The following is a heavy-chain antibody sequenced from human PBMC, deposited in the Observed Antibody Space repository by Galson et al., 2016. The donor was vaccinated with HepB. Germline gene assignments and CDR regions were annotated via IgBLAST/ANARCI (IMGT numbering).Heavy chain of an antibody. J-gene: IGHJ4*02. CDR1: GYIFNDYY. CDR2: IRPSGGTT. CDR3: ARDRRTTITTPYYFDY. V-gene: IGHV1-46*02. D-gene: IGHD4-11*01. Sequence: SVKVSCKASGYIFNDYYIHWVRQAPGQGLEWMGVIRPSGGTTTSSYTLQGRISMTRDTTTNTVYMELSSLISEDTAVYYCARDRRTTITTPYYFDYWGQGALVTVSS.